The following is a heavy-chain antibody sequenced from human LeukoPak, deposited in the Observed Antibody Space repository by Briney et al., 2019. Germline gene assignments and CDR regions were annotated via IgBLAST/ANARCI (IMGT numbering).Heavy chain of an antibody. CDR1: GGSFSDYY. D-gene: IGHD6-19*01. Sequence: PSETLSLTCAVYGGSFSDYYWSWIRQPPGKGLEWIGEINHSGSTYYNPSPKSRVTITVDTSKNKFSLKLSSVTAADTAVYYCARLGIAVAGTWYWGQGTLVTVSS. CDR2: INHSGST. J-gene: IGHJ4*02. CDR3: ARLGIAVAGTWY. V-gene: IGHV4-34*01.